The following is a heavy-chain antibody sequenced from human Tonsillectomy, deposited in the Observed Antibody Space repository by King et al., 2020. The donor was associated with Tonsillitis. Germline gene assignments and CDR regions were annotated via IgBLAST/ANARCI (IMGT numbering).Heavy chain of an antibody. J-gene: IGHJ4*02. V-gene: IGHV4-38-2*01. CDR3: ARIRGIHLWSPIDY. Sequence: VQLQESGPGLVKPSETLSLTCAVSGYSISSGYYWGWIRQPPGKGLEWIGSIYHSGSTYYNPSLKSRVTISVDTSKNQFSLKLSSVTAADTAVYYCARIRGIHLWSPIDYWGQGTLVTVSS. CDR2: IYHSGST. CDR1: GYSISSGYY. D-gene: IGHD5-18*01.